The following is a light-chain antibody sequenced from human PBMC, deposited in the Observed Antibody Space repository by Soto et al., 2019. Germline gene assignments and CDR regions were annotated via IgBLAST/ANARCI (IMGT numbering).Light chain of an antibody. CDR1: SGHSSYA. J-gene: IGLJ2*01. CDR2: LNSDGSH. Sequence: QTVVTQSPSASASLGASVKLTCTLSSGHSSYAIAWHQQQPEKGPRYLMKLNSDGSHNTGDGIPDRFSGSSSGAERYLTISRLQSEDEADYYCQTWGTGIQVFGGGTKLTVL. V-gene: IGLV4-69*01. CDR3: QTWGTGIQV.